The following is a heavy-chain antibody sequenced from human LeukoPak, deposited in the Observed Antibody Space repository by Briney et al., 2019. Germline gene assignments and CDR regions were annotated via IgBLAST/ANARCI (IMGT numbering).Heavy chain of an antibody. D-gene: IGHD4-23*01. CDR2: INPSGGST. CDR3: ARSLHDYGGNSQEYYFDY. CDR1: GYTFTSYY. J-gene: IGHJ4*02. V-gene: IGHV1-46*01. Sequence: ASVKVSCKASGYTFTSYYMHWVRQAPGQGLEWMGIINPSGGSTSYAQKFQGRVTMTRDTSTSTVYMELSSLRSEDTAVYYCARSLHDYGGNSQEYYFDYWGQGPWSPSPQ.